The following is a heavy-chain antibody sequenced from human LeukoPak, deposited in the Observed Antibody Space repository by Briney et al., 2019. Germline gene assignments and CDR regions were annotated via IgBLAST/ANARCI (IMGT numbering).Heavy chain of an antibody. CDR1: GFTFSGYA. V-gene: IGHV3-23*01. CDR2: VSGGGGSA. Sequence: GGSLRLSCVASGFTFSGYAMSWVRQASGKGLEWVSAVSGGGGSAYYADSVKGRFTISRDNSKNTLYLQTNSLKVEHTAVYFCAKIEVYDFWSGPNAGHFDYWDQGTLVTVSS. J-gene: IGHJ4*02. CDR3: AKIEVYDFWSGPNAGHFDY. D-gene: IGHD3-3*01.